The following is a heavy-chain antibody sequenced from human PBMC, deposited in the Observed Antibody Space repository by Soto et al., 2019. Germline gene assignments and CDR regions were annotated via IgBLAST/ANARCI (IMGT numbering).Heavy chain of an antibody. V-gene: IGHV3-21*01. D-gene: IGHD3-22*01. J-gene: IGHJ6*02. CDR3: ARYDIISYYCPYYYYGMDF. Sequence: PGESLRLSCAASGFTFRTYTMNWVRQAPGKGMEWVSSISSSSSYIYYADSVKGRFTISRDNAKNSLYLQMNSLRAEDTAVYYCARYDIISYYCPYYYYGMDFWGQGTTVTVSS. CDR1: GFTFRTYT. CDR2: ISSSSSYI.